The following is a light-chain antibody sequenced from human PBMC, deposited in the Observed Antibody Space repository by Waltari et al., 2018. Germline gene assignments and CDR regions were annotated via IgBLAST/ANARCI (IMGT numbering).Light chain of an antibody. Sequence: ELVLTQSPGTLSLSLGERDTVSCRTSQSVSRALARYQQKPGQAPRLLIYGASTRATGIPDRFSGSGSGTDFSLTISRLEPDDFAVYYCQHYLRLPVTFGQGTTVEI. V-gene: IGKV3-20*01. CDR1: QSVSRA. CDR2: GAS. CDR3: QHYLRLPVT. J-gene: IGKJ1*01.